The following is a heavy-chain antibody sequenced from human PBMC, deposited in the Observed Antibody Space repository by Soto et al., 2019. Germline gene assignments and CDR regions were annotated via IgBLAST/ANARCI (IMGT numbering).Heavy chain of an antibody. CDR1: GFTFSSYS. D-gene: IGHD2-2*02. J-gene: IGHJ5*02. CDR3: ARGTPYLYCSSTSCYNSWFDP. Sequence: AGGSLRLSCAASGFTFSSYSMNWVRQAPGKGLEWVSSISSSSSYIYYADSVKGRFTISRDNAKNSLYLQMNSLRAEDTAVYYCARGTPYLYCSSTSCYNSWFDPWGQGTLVTVSS. V-gene: IGHV3-21*01. CDR2: ISSSSSYI.